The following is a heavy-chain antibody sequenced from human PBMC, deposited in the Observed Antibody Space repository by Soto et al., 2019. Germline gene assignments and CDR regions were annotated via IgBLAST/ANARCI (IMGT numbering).Heavy chain of an antibody. Sequence: QVHLVQSGAEVKKPGASVKVSCKGSGYAFTTYGITWVRQAPGQGLEWMGWISAHNGNTNYAQKLQGRVTVTRDTSTSTAYMELRSLRYHDTAVSYCARGRYADYWGQGALVTVSS. CDR3: ARGRYADY. D-gene: IGHD1-1*01. CDR1: GYAFTTYG. V-gene: IGHV1-18*01. J-gene: IGHJ4*02. CDR2: ISAHNGNT.